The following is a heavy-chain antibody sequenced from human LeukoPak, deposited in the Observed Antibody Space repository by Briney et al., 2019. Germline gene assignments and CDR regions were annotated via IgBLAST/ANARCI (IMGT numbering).Heavy chain of an antibody. CDR1: GFTVRSNY. D-gene: IGHD3-22*01. Sequence: GGTLRLSCAASGFTVRSNYMSWVRQPPGKGLEWISVIYSGGSTYYTDSVKSRFTISRDNSKNTLYLQMNTLTAEDTAVYYCARDGFSGGYPYDVFDIWGQGTMVTVSS. CDR2: IYSGGST. V-gene: IGHV3-53*01. CDR3: ARDGFSGGYPYDVFDI. J-gene: IGHJ3*02.